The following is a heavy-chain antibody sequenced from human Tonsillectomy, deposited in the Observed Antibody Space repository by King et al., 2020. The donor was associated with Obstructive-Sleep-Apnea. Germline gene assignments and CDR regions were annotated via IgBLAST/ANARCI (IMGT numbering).Heavy chain of an antibody. J-gene: IGHJ4*02. D-gene: IGHD3-9*01. CDR1: GFTFSTYS. CDR2: ITGSGDGT. V-gene: IGHV3-23*04. CDR3: AKDYDVLTGYFSDIDY. Sequence: VQLVESGGGLVQPGGSLRLSCAASGFTFSTYSMSWVRQAAGKGLEWVSAITGSGDGTFYADSVKGRFTISRDNSKNTLFLQMNSLRAEETAVYYGAKDYDVLTGYFSDIDYWGQGTLVTVSS.